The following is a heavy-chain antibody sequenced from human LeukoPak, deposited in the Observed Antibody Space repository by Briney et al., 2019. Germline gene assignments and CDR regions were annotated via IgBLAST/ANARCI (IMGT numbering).Heavy chain of an antibody. J-gene: IGHJ6*04. Sequence: GGSLRLSCAASGFTFTDYWMTWVRQAPGKGLEWVANINRDGSEKYYVDSVKGRFTISRDNAKNSLYLQMNSLRAGDTAVFYCARGRGVGVWGKGTTVTVSS. CDR1: GFTFTDYW. V-gene: IGHV3-7*01. D-gene: IGHD5-12*01. CDR3: ARGRGVGV. CDR2: INRDGSEK.